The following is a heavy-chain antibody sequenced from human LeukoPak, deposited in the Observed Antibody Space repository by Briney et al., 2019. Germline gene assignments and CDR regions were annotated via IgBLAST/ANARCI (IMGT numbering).Heavy chain of an antibody. CDR3: ARDDYGDYTFDY. D-gene: IGHD4-17*01. V-gene: IGHV4-39*07. CDR2: IYYSGIT. Sequence: SETLSLTCTVSGGSIGSNNYYWGWIRQPPGKGLEWIGTIYYSGITYYNPSLRSRVTMSVDTSNNQFSLRLSSVTAADTAVYYCARDDYGDYTFDYWGQGTLVTVSS. J-gene: IGHJ4*02. CDR1: GGSIGSNNYY.